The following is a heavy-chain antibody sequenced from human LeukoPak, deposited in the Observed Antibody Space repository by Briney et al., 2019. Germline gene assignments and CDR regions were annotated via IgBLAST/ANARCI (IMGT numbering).Heavy chain of an antibody. CDR1: GFTFSSYE. J-gene: IGHJ4*02. D-gene: IGHD5-18*01. Sequence: PGGSLRLSCAASGFTFSSYEMNWVRQAPGKGLEWVSYISSSGSTIYYADSVKGRFTISRDNSKNTLYLQMNSLRAEDTAVYYCAKASLRGYSYGDYFDYWGQGTLVTVSS. CDR2: ISSSGSTI. V-gene: IGHV3-48*03. CDR3: AKASLRGYSYGDYFDY.